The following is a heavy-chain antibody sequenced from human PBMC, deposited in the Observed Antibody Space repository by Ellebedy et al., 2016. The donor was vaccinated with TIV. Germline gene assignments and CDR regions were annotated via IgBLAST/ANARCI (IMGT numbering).Heavy chain of an antibody. Sequence: MPSETLSLTCNVSGASISSSYWSWIRRPAGKGLEWIGRIYSGGNTAYNPSLKSRVTLSLDPSKNQISLRLTSVTAADTAVYYCVRMVVSSVTPGGPLGWNDPWGPGTLVTVSS. CDR1: GASISSSY. V-gene: IGHV4-4*07. CDR3: VRMVVSSVTPGGPLGWNDP. D-gene: IGHD2-8*02. CDR2: IYSGGNT. J-gene: IGHJ5*02.